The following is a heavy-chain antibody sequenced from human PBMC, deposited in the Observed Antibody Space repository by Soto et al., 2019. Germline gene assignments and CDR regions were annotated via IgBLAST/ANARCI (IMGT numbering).Heavy chain of an antibody. CDR3: ARGRHYYYYYMDV. CDR1: GGSFSGYY. CDR2: INHSGST. V-gene: IGHV4-34*01. Sequence: QVQLQQWGAGLLKPSETLSLTCAVYGGSFSGYYWSWIRQPPGKGLEWIGEINHSGSTNYNPSLKSRVTISVDTSKNQFSLKLSSVTAADTAVYYCARGRHYYYYYMDVWGKGTTVTVSS. J-gene: IGHJ6*03.